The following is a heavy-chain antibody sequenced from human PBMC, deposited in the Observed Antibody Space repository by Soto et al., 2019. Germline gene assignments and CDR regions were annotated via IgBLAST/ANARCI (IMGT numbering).Heavy chain of an antibody. CDR1: GGTFSSYA. J-gene: IGHJ6*02. Sequence: GGSVNVSCKASGGTFSSYAISWVRQAPGQGLEWMGGIIPIFGTANYAQKFQGRVTITADESTSTAYMELSSLRSEDTAVYYCARSGRNSYGYYYYYGMDVWGQGTMVTVSS. D-gene: IGHD5-18*01. V-gene: IGHV1-69*13. CDR2: IIPIFGTA. CDR3: ARSGRNSYGYYYYYGMDV.